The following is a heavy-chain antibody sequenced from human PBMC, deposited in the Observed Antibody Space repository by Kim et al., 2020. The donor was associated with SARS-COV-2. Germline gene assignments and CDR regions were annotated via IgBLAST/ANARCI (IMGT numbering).Heavy chain of an antibody. CDR1: GGSISSSNW. CDR2: IHHSGST. D-gene: IGHD3-10*01. Sequence: SETLSLTCAVSGGSISSSNWWSWVRQPPGKGLEWIGEIHHSGSTNYNPSPKSRVTISVDKSKNQFSLKLSSVTAADTAVYYWSRLLWFGESWFDPWGQGTLVTVSS. CDR3: SRLLWFGESWFDP. V-gene: IGHV4-4*02. J-gene: IGHJ5*02.